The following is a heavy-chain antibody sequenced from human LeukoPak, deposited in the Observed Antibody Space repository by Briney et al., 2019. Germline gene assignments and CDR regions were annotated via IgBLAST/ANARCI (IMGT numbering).Heavy chain of an antibody. D-gene: IGHD3-22*01. CDR2: FDPEDGET. CDR3: ATESFTMIVKDADAFDI. J-gene: IGHJ3*02. CDR1: GYTFTSYY. Sequence: GASVKVSCKASGYTFTSYYMHWVRQAPGQGLEWMGGFDPEDGETIYAQKFQGRVTMTEDTSTDTAYMELSSLRSEDTAVYYCATESFTMIVKDADAFDIWGQGTMVTVSS. V-gene: IGHV1-24*01.